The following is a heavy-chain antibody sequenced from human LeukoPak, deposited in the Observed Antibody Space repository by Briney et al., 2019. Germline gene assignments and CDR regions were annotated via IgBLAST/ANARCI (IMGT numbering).Heavy chain of an antibody. CDR3: ARDRRVYSSSWYEYGY. CDR1: GYTFTSYG. Sequence: ASVKVFCKASGYTFTSYGISWVRQAPGQGLEWMGWIIAYNGNTNYEQKLQGRVTMTTDTSTSTAYMELRSLRSDDTAVYYCARDRRVYSSSWYEYGYWGQGTLVTVSS. D-gene: IGHD6-13*01. CDR2: IIAYNGNT. J-gene: IGHJ4*02. V-gene: IGHV1-18*01.